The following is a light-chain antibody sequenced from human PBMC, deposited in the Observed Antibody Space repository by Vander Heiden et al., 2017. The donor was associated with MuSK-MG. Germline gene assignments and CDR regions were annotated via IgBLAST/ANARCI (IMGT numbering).Light chain of an antibody. J-gene: IGKJ3*01. CDR1: QSVSSY. Sequence: ETVLTQSPATLSLSPGERSTLACRASQSVSSYLAWYQQKPGQAPRLLIYDASNRATGIPARFRRSGSGTDFTLTMSSLEPEDFTVYYSQGWRDCRFTFGHGTKVDIK. CDR2: DAS. V-gene: IGKV3-11*01. CDR3: QGWRDCRFT.